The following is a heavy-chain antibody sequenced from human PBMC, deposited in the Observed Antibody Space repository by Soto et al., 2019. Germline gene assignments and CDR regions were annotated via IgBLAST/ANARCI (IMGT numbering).Heavy chain of an antibody. D-gene: IGHD6-13*01. Sequence: PSETLSLTCTVSGGSISSSSYYWGWIRQPPEKELEWIGSIYYSGSTYYNPSLKSRVTISVDTSKNQFSLKLSSVTAADTAVYYYARQIAAAGRFDPWGQGTLVTVSS. V-gene: IGHV4-39*01. CDR2: IYYSGST. CDR3: ARQIAAAGRFDP. CDR1: GGSISSSSYY. J-gene: IGHJ5*02.